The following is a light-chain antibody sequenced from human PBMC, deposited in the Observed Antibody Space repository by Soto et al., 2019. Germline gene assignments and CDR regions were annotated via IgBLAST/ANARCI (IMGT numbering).Light chain of an antibody. V-gene: IGKV3-20*01. CDR3: QQYAASPRT. CDR1: QSVNDNY. Sequence: EIVLTQSPGTLSLSPRERATLSCRASQSVNDNYLAWYQHKPGQAPRLLIYGASSRAPGIPDRFSGSVSGTDLPLTISRLEPEDFAIYYCQQYAASPRTFGQGTQVEIK. CDR2: GAS. J-gene: IGKJ1*01.